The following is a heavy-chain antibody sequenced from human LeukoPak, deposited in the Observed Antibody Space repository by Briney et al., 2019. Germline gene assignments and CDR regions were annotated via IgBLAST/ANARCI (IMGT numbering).Heavy chain of an antibody. Sequence: PSEALSLTCTLSVGSISSYFWSWIRQPPGKGVEWVGYIYYVGSANYNPSLKRRVTISVDTSKNQFSLKLSSVTAADTGVYYCARHMDVGYSYGYPYFDYWGQGTLVTVSS. CDR1: VGSISSYF. J-gene: IGHJ4*02. V-gene: IGHV4-59*08. CDR2: IYYVGSA. CDR3: ARHMDVGYSYGYPYFDY. D-gene: IGHD5-18*01.